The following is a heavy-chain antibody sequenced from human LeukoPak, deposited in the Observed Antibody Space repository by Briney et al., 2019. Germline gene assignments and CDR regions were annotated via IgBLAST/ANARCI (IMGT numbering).Heavy chain of an antibody. CDR3: AREGDNSYYDFWSGYYSGYYYYGMDV. V-gene: IGHV3-21*01. CDR1: GFTFRSFS. D-gene: IGHD3-3*01. Sequence: GSLRLSCAASGFTFRSFSMNWVRQAPGKGLEWVSSISSSSSYIYYADSVKGRFTISRDNAKNSLYLQMNSLRAEDTAVYYCAREGDNSYYDFWSGYYSGYYYYGMDVWGQGTTVTVSS. CDR2: ISSSSSYI. J-gene: IGHJ6*02.